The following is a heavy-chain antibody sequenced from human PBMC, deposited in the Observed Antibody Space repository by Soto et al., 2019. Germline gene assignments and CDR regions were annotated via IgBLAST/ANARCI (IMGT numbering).Heavy chain of an antibody. V-gene: IGHV4-59*01. Sequence: SETLSLTCTVSGGSISSYYWSWIRLPPGTGLEWIGHIPDSGSTKYNPSLKSRVTISVDKSKNQVSLKLSFVTAADTALYYCARDYYYDSRGYPGAYYYGMDVWGQGTTVTVSS. J-gene: IGHJ6*02. D-gene: IGHD3-22*01. CDR1: GGSISSYY. CDR2: IPDSGST. CDR3: ARDYYYDSRGYPGAYYYGMDV.